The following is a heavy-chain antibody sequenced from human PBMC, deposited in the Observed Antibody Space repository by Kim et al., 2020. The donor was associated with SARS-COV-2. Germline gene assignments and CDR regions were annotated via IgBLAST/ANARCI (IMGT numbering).Heavy chain of an antibody. V-gene: IGHV3-21*01. CDR2: ISSSSSYI. Sequence: GGSLRLSCAASGFTFSSYSMNWVRQAPGKGLEWVSSISSSSSYIYYADSVKGRFTISRDNAKNSLYLQMNSLRAEDTAVYYCARDQFVGGYDSSGFDAFDIWGQGTMVTVSS. J-gene: IGHJ3*02. CDR3: ARDQFVGGYDSSGFDAFDI. D-gene: IGHD3-22*01. CDR1: GFTFSSYS.